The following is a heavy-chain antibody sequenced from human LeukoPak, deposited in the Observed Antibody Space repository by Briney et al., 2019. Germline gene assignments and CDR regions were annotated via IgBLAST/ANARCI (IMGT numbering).Heavy chain of an antibody. Sequence: PGGSLRLSCAASGFTFSSYGIHWVRQAPGKGLEWVSSVSNSGDYIHYADSVKGRFTISRDNSKNSLYLQMNSLRAEDTAVYYCARALIGYYFDYWGQGTLVTVSS. V-gene: IGHV3-21*06. CDR3: ARALIGYYFDY. CDR1: GFTFSSYG. D-gene: IGHD2-8*01. CDR2: VSNSGDYI. J-gene: IGHJ4*02.